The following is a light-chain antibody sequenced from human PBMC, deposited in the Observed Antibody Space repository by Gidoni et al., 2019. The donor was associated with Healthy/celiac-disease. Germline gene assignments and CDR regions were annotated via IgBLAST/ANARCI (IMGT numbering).Light chain of an antibody. V-gene: IGKV3-15*01. CDR3: QQYNNWPPWT. Sequence: EIVMTQSPATLSVSPGERATSSCRASQSVSSNLAWYQLKPGQAPRLLIYGASTRATGIPARFSGSGSGTEFTLTISSLQSEDFAVYYCQQYNNWPPWTFXXXTKVEIK. J-gene: IGKJ1*01. CDR1: QSVSSN. CDR2: GAS.